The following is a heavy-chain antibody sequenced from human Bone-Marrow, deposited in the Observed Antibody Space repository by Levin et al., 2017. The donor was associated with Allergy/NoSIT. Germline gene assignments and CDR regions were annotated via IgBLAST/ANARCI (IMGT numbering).Heavy chain of an antibody. J-gene: IGHJ4*02. Sequence: GESLKISCAASGFTFSTYWMHWVRQAPGKGLTWVSHINSDGTSKWYADSVKGRFTISRDNAKNTMYLQMNSLSAEDTALYYCATHPYLDLWGRGTLVTVSS. V-gene: IGHV3-74*01. CDR2: INSDGTSK. CDR3: ATHPYLDL. CDR1: GFTFSTYW.